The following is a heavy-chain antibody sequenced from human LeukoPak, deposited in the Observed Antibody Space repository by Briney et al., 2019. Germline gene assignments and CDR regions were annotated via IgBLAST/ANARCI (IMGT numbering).Heavy chain of an antibody. D-gene: IGHD1-26*01. CDR1: GFTFSSYA. V-gene: IGHV3-64*01. Sequence: AGGSLGLSCAASGFTFSSYAMHWVRQAPGKGLEYVSAISSNGGSTYYANSVKGRFTISRDNSKNTLYLQMGSLRAEDMAVYYCARAPLYSGSYYGYFDYWGQGTLVTVSS. J-gene: IGHJ4*02. CDR3: ARAPLYSGSYYGYFDY. CDR2: ISSNGGST.